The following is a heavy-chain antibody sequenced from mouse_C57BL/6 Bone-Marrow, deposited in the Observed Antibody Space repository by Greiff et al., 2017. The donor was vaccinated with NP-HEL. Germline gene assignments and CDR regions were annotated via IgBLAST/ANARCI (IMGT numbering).Heavy chain of an antibody. CDR1: GYTFTSYW. CDR3: TSYGPWYFDV. D-gene: IGHD1-1*02. V-gene: IGHV1-7*01. CDR2: INPSSGYT. Sequence: VMLVESGAELAKPGASVKLSCKASGYTFTSYWMHWVKQRPGQGLEWIGYINPSSGYTKYNQKFKDKATLTADKSSSTAYMQLSSLTSEDTAVYYCTSYGPWYFDVWGTGTTVTVSS. J-gene: IGHJ1*03.